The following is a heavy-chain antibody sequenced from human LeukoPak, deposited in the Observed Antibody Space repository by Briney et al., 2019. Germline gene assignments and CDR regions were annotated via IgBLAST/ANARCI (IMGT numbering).Heavy chain of an antibody. CDR2: ISYDGSNK. CDR1: GFTFSAYW. V-gene: IGHV3-30-3*01. D-gene: IGHD4-17*01. Sequence: GGSLRLSCTAPGFTFSAYWMFWVRQAPGKGLEWVAVISYDGSNKYYADSVKGRFTISRDNSKNTLYLQMNSLRAEDTAVYYCARAGMTTVTNDYWGQGTLVTVSS. J-gene: IGHJ4*02. CDR3: ARAGMTTVTNDY.